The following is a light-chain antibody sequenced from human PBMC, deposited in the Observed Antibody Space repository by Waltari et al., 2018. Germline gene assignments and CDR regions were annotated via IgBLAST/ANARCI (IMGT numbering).Light chain of an antibody. CDR1: QTIDVY. J-gene: IGKJ4*01. Sequence: DIQMTQSPSSLSASVGYTVTISCRASQTIDVYLNWYQQQPGKAPNLLIYAASTLLIGVPSRFSGFGSETEFTLTITGLQPEDFATYYCQQGNDFPLTFGGGTKVEMK. CDR3: QQGNDFPLT. V-gene: IGKV1-39*01. CDR2: AAS.